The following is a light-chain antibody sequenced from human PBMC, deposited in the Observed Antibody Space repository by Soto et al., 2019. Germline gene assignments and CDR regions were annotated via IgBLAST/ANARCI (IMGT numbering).Light chain of an antibody. CDR1: QSVSSN. CDR2: GAS. CDR3: HHYNNWRTWT. V-gene: IGKV3-15*01. J-gene: IGKJ1*01. Sequence: EIVMTQSPVTLSVSPGERATLSCRASQSVSSNLAWYQQKPGQAPRLLIYGASTRAPGIPARFSGSGSGTEFTLTISSLQSEDFAVYYCHHYNNWRTWTFGQGTKVEIK.